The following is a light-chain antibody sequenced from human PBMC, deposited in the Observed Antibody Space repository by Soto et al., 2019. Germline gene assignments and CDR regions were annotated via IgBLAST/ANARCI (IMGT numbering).Light chain of an antibody. J-gene: IGKJ1*01. Sequence: DIQLTQSPSFLSASVGNRVTITCRGSQGPSRYLSWYQQKTGKAAKLLIYDASSLQSGVPSRCSGRGAGTDFTLPISSLQNDDFATYYCQQYNSYSLTFGQGTKVDI. V-gene: IGKV1-5*01. CDR1: QGPSRY. CDR2: DAS. CDR3: QQYNSYSLT.